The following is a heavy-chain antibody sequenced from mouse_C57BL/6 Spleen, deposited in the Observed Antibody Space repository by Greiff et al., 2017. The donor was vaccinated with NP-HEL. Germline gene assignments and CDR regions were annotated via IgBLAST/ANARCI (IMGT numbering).Heavy chain of an antibody. CDR2: IDPSDSYT. CDR3: ARRDSSGYVY. J-gene: IGHJ2*01. D-gene: IGHD3-2*02. Sequence: QVQLQQPGAELVMPGASVKLSCKASGYTFTSYWMHWVKQRPGQGLEWIGEIDPSDSYTNYNQKFKGKSTLTVDKSSSTAYMQLSSLTSEDSAVYYCARRDSSGYVYWGQGTTLTVSS. CDR1: GYTFTSYW. V-gene: IGHV1-69*01.